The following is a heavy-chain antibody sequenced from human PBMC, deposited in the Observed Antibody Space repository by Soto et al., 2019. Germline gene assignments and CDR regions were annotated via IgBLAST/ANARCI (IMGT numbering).Heavy chain of an antibody. Sequence: GASVKLSCKESVYTFTIYGISWVRQAPGQGLEWMGWISAYNGNTNYAQKLQGRVTMTTDTSTSTAYMELRSLRSDDTAVYYCARDLPDGWIRYWGQGTLVTVSS. CDR1: VYTFTIYG. D-gene: IGHD2-2*03. J-gene: IGHJ4*02. V-gene: IGHV1-18*01. CDR3: ARDLPDGWIRY. CDR2: ISAYNGNT.